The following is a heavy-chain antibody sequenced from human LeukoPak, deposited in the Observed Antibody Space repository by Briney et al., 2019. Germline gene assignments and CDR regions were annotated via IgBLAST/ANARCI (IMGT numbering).Heavy chain of an antibody. V-gene: IGHV3-48*04. Sequence: EAGGSLRLSCAASGFTFSSYSMNWVRQAPGKGLEWVSYISSSSSTIYYADSVKGRFTISRDNAKNSLYLQMNSLRAEDTAVYYCARGAAAGKPPRLGYWGQGTLVTVSS. CDR3: ARGAAAGKPPRLGY. CDR1: GFTFSSYS. D-gene: IGHD6-13*01. J-gene: IGHJ4*02. CDR2: ISSSSSTI.